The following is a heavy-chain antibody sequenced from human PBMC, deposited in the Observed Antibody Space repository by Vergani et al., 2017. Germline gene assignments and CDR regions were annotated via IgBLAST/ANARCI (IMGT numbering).Heavy chain of an antibody. CDR3: ARHSGYCSGGSCFGTNWFDP. Sequence: QVQLQESGPGLVKPSETLSLTCTVSGGSISSYYWSWIRQPAGKGLEWIGRIYTSGSTNYNPSLKSRVTMSVDTSKNQFSLKLSSVTAADTAVYYCARHSGYCSGGSCFGTNWFDPWGQGTLVTVSS. V-gene: IGHV4-4*07. CDR2: IYTSGST. CDR1: GGSISSYY. D-gene: IGHD2-15*01. J-gene: IGHJ5*02.